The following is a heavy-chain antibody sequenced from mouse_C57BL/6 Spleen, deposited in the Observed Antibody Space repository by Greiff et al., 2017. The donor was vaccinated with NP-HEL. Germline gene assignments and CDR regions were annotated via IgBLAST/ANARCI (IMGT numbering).Heavy chain of an antibody. D-gene: IGHD1-1*01. CDR1: GYTFTSYW. CDR2: IDPSDSYT. Sequence: VQLQQPGAELVKPGASVKLSCKASGYTFTSYWMQWVKQRPGQGLEWIGEIDPSDSYTNYNQKFKGKATLTVDTSSSTAYMQLSSLTSEDSAVYYCARGYYGSSYSAWFAYWGQGTLVTVSA. V-gene: IGHV1-50*01. J-gene: IGHJ3*01. CDR3: ARGYYGSSYSAWFAY.